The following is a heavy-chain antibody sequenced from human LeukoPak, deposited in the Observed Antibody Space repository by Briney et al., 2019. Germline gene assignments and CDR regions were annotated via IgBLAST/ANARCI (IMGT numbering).Heavy chain of an antibody. J-gene: IGHJ6*02. CDR2: MNPNSGNT. CDR3: ARGIIAVLDYGMDV. CDR1: GYTFTTYD. Sequence: ASVRVSSKASGYTFTTYDIYWVRQAPGQGREWMGWMNPNSGNTGYAQKFQGRVTMTRNTSISTAYMELSSLRSEDTAVYYCARGIIAVLDYGMDVWGQGTTVTVSS. V-gene: IGHV1-8*01. D-gene: IGHD6-19*01.